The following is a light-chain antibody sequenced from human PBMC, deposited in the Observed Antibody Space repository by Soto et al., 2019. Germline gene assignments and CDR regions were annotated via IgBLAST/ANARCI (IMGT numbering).Light chain of an antibody. CDR1: QSVSSSY. V-gene: IGKV3-20*01. Sequence: EIVLTQSPGTLSLSPGERATLSCRASQSVSSSYLAWYQQKPGQAPRLLIYGASSRATGIPDRFSGSGSGTDFTLTISRLEPEGLAVYYCQQYCSSPWTFGQGTKVEIK. CDR3: QQYCSSPWT. CDR2: GAS. J-gene: IGKJ1*01.